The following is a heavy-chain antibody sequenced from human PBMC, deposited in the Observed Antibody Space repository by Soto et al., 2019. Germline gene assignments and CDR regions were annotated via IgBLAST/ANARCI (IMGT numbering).Heavy chain of an antibody. Sequence: QVTLKESGPVLVKPTEPLTLTCTVAGFSLSVTKMGVTWIRQPPGKALEGLAPIFSNDEKSYSTSLKSRLSISKDTSKSQVVLTMTNMDPVDTATYYCARMVRIVGATYYFDYWGQGTLVTVSS. CDR2: IFSNDEK. CDR1: GFSLSVTKMG. D-gene: IGHD1-26*01. J-gene: IGHJ4*02. V-gene: IGHV2-26*01. CDR3: ARMVRIVGATYYFDY.